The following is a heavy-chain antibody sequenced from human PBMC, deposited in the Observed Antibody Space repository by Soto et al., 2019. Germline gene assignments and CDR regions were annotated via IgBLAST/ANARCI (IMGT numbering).Heavy chain of an antibody. V-gene: IGHV4-59*01. D-gene: IGHD4-17*01. Sequence: KTSETLSLTCTVSGGSISSYYWSWIRQPPGKGLEWIGYIYYSGSTNYNPSLKSRVTISVDTSKNQFSLKLSSVTAADTAVYYCARAIEVTTLDYWGQGTLVTVSS. CDR3: ARAIEVTTLDY. J-gene: IGHJ4*02. CDR2: IYYSGST. CDR1: GGSISSYY.